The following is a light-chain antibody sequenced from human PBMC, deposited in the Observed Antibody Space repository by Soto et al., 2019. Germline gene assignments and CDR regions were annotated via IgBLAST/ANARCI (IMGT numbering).Light chain of an antibody. CDR2: DAS. CDR3: QQRSNLPIT. Sequence: EIVLTQSPATLSLSPGERATLSCRASQSVRSYLAWYQQKPGQAPRLLIYDASNRATGIPARFSGSGSGTDFTLTIISLEPEDFAGYYCQQRSNLPITFGQGTRLEIK. CDR1: QSVRSY. V-gene: IGKV3-11*01. J-gene: IGKJ5*01.